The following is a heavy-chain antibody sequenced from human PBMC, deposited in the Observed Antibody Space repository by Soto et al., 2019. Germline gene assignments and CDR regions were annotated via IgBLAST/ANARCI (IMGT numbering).Heavy chain of an antibody. V-gene: IGHV1-46*01. CDR2: INPSGGST. Sequence: ASVKVSCKASGYTFTSYYMHWVRQAPGQGLEWMGIINPSGGSTSYAQKFQGRVTMTRDTSTSTVYMELGSLRSEDTAVYYCARSGVPDSYGYLYYFDYWGQGTLVTAPQ. CDR3: ARSGVPDSYGYLYYFDY. CDR1: GYTFTSYY. D-gene: IGHD5-18*01. J-gene: IGHJ4*02.